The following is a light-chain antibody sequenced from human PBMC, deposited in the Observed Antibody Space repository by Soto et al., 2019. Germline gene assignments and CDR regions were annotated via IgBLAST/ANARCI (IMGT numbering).Light chain of an antibody. V-gene: IGLV6-57*04. J-gene: IGLJ2*01. Sequence: NFMLTQPHSVSESPVETVTISCTRSSGSIGSNYVQWYQHRPGSAPTTVIYEDKQRPSGVPDRFSGSTDSSSNSASLTISGLKTEDEADYYCQSYDTSSVVFGGGTKLTVL. CDR2: EDK. CDR1: SGSIGSNY. CDR3: QSYDTSSVV.